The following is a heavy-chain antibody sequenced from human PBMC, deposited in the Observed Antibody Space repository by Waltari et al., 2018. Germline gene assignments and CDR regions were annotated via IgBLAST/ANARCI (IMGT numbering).Heavy chain of an antibody. V-gene: IGHV1-8*01. CDR1: GYTFTSFD. J-gene: IGHJ4*02. CDR2: RNPNSGYT. Sequence: QVQLVQSGAEVKKPGASVKVSCKASGYTFTSFDINWVRQATGQGLEGMGWRNPNSGYTGYAQKFQSRVTITRNTSISTSYMELRTLRSEDTAVYYCARGNGYDNSGYSAYGPYPDYWGQGTLVTVSS. CDR3: ARGNGYDNSGYSAYGPYPDY. D-gene: IGHD3-22*01.